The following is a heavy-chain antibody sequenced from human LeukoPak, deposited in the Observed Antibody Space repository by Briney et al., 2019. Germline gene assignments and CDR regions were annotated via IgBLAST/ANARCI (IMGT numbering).Heavy chain of an antibody. V-gene: IGHV4-39*07. CDR1: GSSISSSSYY. CDR2: IYYSGST. J-gene: IGHJ5*02. CDR3: ASLEYSSSWYNWFDP. D-gene: IGHD6-13*01. Sequence: SETLSLTCTVSGSSISSSSYYWGWIRQPPGKGLEWIGSIYYSGSTYYNPSLKSRVTISLDTSKNQFSLKLSSVTAADTAVYYCASLEYSSSWYNWFDPWGQGTLVTVSS.